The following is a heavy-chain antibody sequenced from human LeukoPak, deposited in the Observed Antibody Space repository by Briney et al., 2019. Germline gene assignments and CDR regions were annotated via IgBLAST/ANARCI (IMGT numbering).Heavy chain of an antibody. CDR2: ISNSSSYK. V-gene: IGHV3-21*04. CDR1: GVTFGSYS. D-gene: IGHD6-19*01. Sequence: PGGSLRLSCAASGVTFGSYSMNWVRQAPGKGLEWVSSISNSSSYKYYADSVNGRYTISRDNAKNSLYLLMNSLRAEDKAVYYCAKGYIAVAGTPTPFDYWGQGTLVNVSS. CDR3: AKGYIAVAGTPTPFDY. J-gene: IGHJ4*02.